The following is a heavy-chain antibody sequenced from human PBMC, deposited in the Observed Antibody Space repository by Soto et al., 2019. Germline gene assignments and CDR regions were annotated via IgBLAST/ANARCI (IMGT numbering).Heavy chain of an antibody. Sequence: PSETLSVTCTVSGGSISSGGYYWSWIRQHPGKGLEWIGYIYYSGSTYYNPSLKSRVTISVDTSKNQFSLKLSSVTAADTAVYYCARGSSSGSSPSGMDVWGQGTTVTVSS. CDR3: ARGSSSGSSPSGMDV. V-gene: IGHV4-31*03. J-gene: IGHJ6*02. CDR2: IYYSGST. D-gene: IGHD3-10*01. CDR1: GGSISSGGYY.